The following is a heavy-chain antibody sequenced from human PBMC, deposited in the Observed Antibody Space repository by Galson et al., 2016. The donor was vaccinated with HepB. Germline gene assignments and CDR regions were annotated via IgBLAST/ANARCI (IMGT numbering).Heavy chain of an antibody. CDR3: AKAQLIVVVPAAGNWFGP. V-gene: IGHV3-23*01. Sequence: SLRLSCAASGFTFNNYAMSWVRQAPGKGLEWVSGISGSGTATYYPDSVKGRFTISRDNSKSTLYLQMNGLTAEDTAIYYCAKAQLIVVVPAAGNWFGPWGPGTQVTVSS. D-gene: IGHD2-2*01. J-gene: IGHJ5*02. CDR1: GFTFNNYA. CDR2: ISGSGTAT.